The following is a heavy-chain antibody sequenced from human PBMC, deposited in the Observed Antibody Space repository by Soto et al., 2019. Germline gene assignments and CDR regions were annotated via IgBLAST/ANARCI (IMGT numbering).Heavy chain of an antibody. CDR1: GGSFKSGSYS. J-gene: IGHJ4*02. Sequence: QVQLQESGPGLVKPSETLSLTCTVSGGSFKSGSYSLSWIRQPPGKGLEWIGYVYHTGRTSYNPSLTSRVSISMDTSTNQFSLNLDSVTAADTAVYFCARDFAYFDSWGQGTLVTVSS. V-gene: IGHV4-61*01. CDR2: VYHTGRT. CDR3: ARDFAYFDS. D-gene: IGHD3-3*01.